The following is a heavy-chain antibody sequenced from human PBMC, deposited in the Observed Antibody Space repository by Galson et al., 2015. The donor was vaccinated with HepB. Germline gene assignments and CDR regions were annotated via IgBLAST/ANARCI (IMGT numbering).Heavy chain of an antibody. V-gene: IGHV3-74*01. Sequence: SLRLSCAASGFTFSSYWMHWVRQAPGKGLVWVSLIKSDGSSTSYADPVKGRFTISRDDAKNTLYLQTNSLRAEDTAVYYCARVGSAYIGYLYWGQGTLVTVSS. D-gene: IGHD3-10*01. CDR3: ARVGSAYIGYLY. J-gene: IGHJ4*02. CDR2: IKSDGSST. CDR1: GFTFSSYW.